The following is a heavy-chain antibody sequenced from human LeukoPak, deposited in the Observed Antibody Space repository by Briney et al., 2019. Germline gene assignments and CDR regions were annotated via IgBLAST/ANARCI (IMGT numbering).Heavy chain of an antibody. Sequence: GGSLRLSCAVSGFTFSSYTINWVRQAPGKGLEWVSYISSSGSTIYYADSVKGRFTISRDNAKNSLYLQMNSLRAEDTAVYYCARVQLDYDSSGYYPTKYFDYWGQGTLVTVSS. CDR3: ARVQLDYDSSGYYPTKYFDY. CDR2: ISSSGSTI. CDR1: GFTFSSYT. V-gene: IGHV3-48*04. J-gene: IGHJ4*02. D-gene: IGHD3-22*01.